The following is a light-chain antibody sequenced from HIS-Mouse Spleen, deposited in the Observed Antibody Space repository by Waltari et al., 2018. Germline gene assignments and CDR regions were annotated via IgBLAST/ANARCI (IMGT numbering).Light chain of an antibody. CDR3: YSTDSSGNHRV. J-gene: IGLJ2*01. V-gene: IGLV3-10*01. CDR1: ALPKNY. CDR2: EDS. Sequence: SYELTQPPSVSVSPGQTARITCSGDALPKNYVYWYQQKSGQAPVLVIDEDSKRPAGIPGGFSGSSSGTMATLTISGAQVEDEADYYCYSTDSSGNHRVFGGGTKLTVL.